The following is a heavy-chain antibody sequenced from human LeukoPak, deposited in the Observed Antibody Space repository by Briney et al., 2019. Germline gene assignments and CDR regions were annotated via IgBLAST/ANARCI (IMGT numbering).Heavy chain of an antibody. CDR2: ISDSGGST. V-gene: IGHV3-23*01. CDR3: ARGPYSRNFDY. CDR1: GFTISSYD. D-gene: IGHD4-11*01. J-gene: IGHJ4*02. Sequence: GGSLRVSCAASGFTISSYDMSWVSQAPGKGLEWVSTISDSGGSTYYADSVKGRFTISRDNSKNTLYLQMNSLRAEDTAVYYCARGPYSRNFDYWGQGTLVTVSS.